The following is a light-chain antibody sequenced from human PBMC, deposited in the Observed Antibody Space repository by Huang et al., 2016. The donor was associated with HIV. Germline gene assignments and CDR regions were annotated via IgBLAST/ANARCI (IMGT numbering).Light chain of an antibody. Sequence: GERATLSCRASQSVDGYLAWYQHKPGQAPRLLIYDVSDRATGIPARFSGSGSGTDFTLTISSLAPEDFAIYYCQHRNKWSLTFGAGTKVEIK. CDR3: QHRNKWSLT. CDR2: DVS. CDR1: QSVDGY. V-gene: IGKV3-11*01. J-gene: IGKJ4*01.